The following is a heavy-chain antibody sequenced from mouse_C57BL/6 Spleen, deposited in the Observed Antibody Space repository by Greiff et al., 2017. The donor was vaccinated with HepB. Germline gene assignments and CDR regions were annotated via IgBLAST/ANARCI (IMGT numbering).Heavy chain of an antibody. CDR2: INPSSGYT. CDR3: ARWDTTVEVGDY. D-gene: IGHD1-1*01. Sequence: VQRVESGAELAKPGASVKLSCKASGYTFTSYWMHWVKQRPGQGLEWIGYINPSSGYTKYNQKFKDKATLTADKSSSTAYMQLSSLTYEDSAVYYCARWDTTVEVGDYWGQGTTLTVSS. J-gene: IGHJ2*01. V-gene: IGHV1-7*01. CDR1: GYTFTSYW.